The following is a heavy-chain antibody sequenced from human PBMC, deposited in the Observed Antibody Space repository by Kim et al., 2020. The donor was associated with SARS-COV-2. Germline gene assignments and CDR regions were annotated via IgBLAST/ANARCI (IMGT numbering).Heavy chain of an antibody. Sequence: AQKLQGRVTMTTDTSTSTAYMELRSLRSDDMAVYYCARSYNWKLINYFDYWGQGTLVTVSS. CDR3: ARSYNWKLINYFDY. D-gene: IGHD1-20*01. V-gene: IGHV1-18*03. J-gene: IGHJ4*02.